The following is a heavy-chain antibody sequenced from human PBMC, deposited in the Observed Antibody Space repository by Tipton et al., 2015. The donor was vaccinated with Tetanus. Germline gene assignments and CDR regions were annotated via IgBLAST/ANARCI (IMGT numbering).Heavy chain of an antibody. CDR1: GFTVSSNY. CDR2: IYSGGST. V-gene: IGHV3-66*01. D-gene: IGHD5/OR15-5a*01. Sequence: SLRLSCAASGFTVSSNYMSWVRQAPGKGLEWVSVIYSGGSTYYADSVKGRFTISRDNSKNTLYLQMNSLGAEDTAVYYCAKDGCFSVGCLGSDYWGQGNLVTVSS. J-gene: IGHJ4*02. CDR3: AKDGCFSVGCLGSDY.